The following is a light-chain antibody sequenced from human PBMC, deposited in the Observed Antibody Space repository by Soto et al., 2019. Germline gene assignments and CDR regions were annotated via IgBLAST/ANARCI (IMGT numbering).Light chain of an antibody. V-gene: IGLV1-51*01. CDR2: DNG. CDR3: GTWDSSLSAGI. J-gene: IGLJ2*01. CDR1: STNIGNNY. Sequence: QSVLTQPPSVSGAPGQKVTISCSGSSTNIGNNYVAWYQHLPGTAPKLLIYDNGERPSGIPDRFSGSKSGTSATLGITGLQTGDEADYYCGTWDSSLSAGIFGGGTQLTVL.